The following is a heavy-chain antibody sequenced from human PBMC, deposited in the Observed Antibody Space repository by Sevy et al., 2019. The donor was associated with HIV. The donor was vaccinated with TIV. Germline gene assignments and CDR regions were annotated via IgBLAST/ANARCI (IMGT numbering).Heavy chain of an antibody. Sequence: GGSLRLSCAASGFTFSSHAMSWVHQAPGKGLEWVSVISDSGTTTYYKDSVKGRFTISRDNSKNTLYLQMDGLRAEDTAIYYCARAFTGGYQQPFDYWGQGTLVTVSS. J-gene: IGHJ4*02. CDR1: GFTFSSHA. CDR3: ARAFTGGYQQPFDY. D-gene: IGHD1-26*01. CDR2: ISDSGTTT. V-gene: IGHV3-23*01.